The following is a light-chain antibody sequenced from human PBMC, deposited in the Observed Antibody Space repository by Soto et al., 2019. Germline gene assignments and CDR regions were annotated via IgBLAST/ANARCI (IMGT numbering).Light chain of an antibody. Sequence: EIVLTQSPCTLSLSPGERATLSCRASQSVSSSYLAWYQQKTGQAPRLIIYGASSRATGIPDRFSGSRYGTDFNLTISRLEPEDFAVYYCQQYGSSPWTFGQGTKVDIK. J-gene: IGKJ1*01. CDR2: GAS. CDR1: QSVSSSY. CDR3: QQYGSSPWT. V-gene: IGKV3-20*01.